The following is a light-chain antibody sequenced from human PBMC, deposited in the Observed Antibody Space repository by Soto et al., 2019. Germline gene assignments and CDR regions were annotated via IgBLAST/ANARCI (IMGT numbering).Light chain of an antibody. CDR3: QQYGRSPFT. V-gene: IGKV3-20*01. J-gene: IGKJ3*01. Sequence: EIVLTQSPGTLSLSPGERATLSCRASQSVSSSYLAWYQQKPGQAPRLLIYGASSRATGIPGRFSGSGSGTDFNLTISRLEPEDFAVYSCQQYGRSPFTFGPGTKVDIK. CDR1: QSVSSSY. CDR2: GAS.